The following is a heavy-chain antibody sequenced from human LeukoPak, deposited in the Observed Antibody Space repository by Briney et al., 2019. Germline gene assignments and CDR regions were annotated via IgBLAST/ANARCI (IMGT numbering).Heavy chain of an antibody. V-gene: IGHV4-4*07. Sequence: PSETLSLTCTVSGVSFSTYYWSWIRQPAGKGLEWIGRIYTSGSTNYNPSLKSRVTMSVDTSKNQISLKLSSVTAADTAVYYCARARRDCRSTSCRRYHFYYYMDVWGKGTTVTVSS. CDR3: ARARRDCRSTSCRRYHFYYYMDV. J-gene: IGHJ6*03. CDR1: GVSFSTYY. CDR2: IYTSGST. D-gene: IGHD2-2*01.